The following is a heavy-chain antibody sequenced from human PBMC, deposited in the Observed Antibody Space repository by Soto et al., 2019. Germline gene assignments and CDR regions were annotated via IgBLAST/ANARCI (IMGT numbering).Heavy chain of an antibody. V-gene: IGHV1-24*01. J-gene: IGHJ5*02. CDR1: GYTLTELS. CDR2: FDPEDGET. CDR3: ATVGRDFDWLSHNWLDP. Sequence: EASVKVSCKVSGYTLTELSMHWVRQAPGKGLEWMGGFDPEDGETIYAQKFQGRVTMTEDTSTDTAYMELSSLRSEDTAVYYCATVGRDFDWLSHNWLDPWGQGTLVTVSS. D-gene: IGHD3-9*01.